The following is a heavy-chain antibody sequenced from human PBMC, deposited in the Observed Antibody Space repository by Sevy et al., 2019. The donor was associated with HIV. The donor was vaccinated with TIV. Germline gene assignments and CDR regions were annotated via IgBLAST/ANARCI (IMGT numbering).Heavy chain of an antibody. CDR1: GFTFSSYA. V-gene: IGHV3-23*01. Sequence: GGSLRLSCAASGFTFSSYAMTWVRQAPGKGLEWVSGISGSGYSTYYADSVKGRFTISRDNSKNTLYLQMNSLRAEDTAVYYCAKEGGGYNYDSSGLFDYWGQETLVTVSS. D-gene: IGHD3-22*01. CDR2: ISGSGYST. CDR3: AKEGGGYNYDSSGLFDY. J-gene: IGHJ4*02.